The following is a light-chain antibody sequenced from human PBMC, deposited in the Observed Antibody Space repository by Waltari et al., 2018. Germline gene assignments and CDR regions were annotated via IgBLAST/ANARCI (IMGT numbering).Light chain of an antibody. V-gene: IGKV1-39*01. CDR1: QNLRSY. CDR2: AAS. CDR3: QQSYSSPPHT. J-gene: IGKJ2*01. Sequence: DIQMTQSPPSLSASVGDRVPTTCRASQNLRSYLNWYQQKPGKAPNLLIYAASNLQSGIPSRFSGGGSGTDFTLTISSLQPEDSATYYCQQSYSSPPHTFGQGTKLEIK.